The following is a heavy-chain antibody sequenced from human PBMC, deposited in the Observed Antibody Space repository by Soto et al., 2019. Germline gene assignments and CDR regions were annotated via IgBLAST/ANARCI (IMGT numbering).Heavy chain of an antibody. V-gene: IGHV1-46*03. CDR2: INPSGGST. CDR3: ARAAYYYFYGMDV. CDR1: GYTFTSYY. Sequence: QVQLVQSGAEVKKPGASVKVSCKASGYTFTSYYMHWVRQAPGQGLEWMGIINPSGGSTSYAQKFQGRVTMTRDTATSTVYMELSSLRSEDTALYYCARAAYYYFYGMDVWGQGTTVTVSS. J-gene: IGHJ6*02.